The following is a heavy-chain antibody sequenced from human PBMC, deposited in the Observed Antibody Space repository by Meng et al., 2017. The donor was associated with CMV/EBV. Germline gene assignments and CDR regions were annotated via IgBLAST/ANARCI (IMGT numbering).Heavy chain of an antibody. CDR2: IYYSGST. J-gene: IGHJ3*02. D-gene: IGHD2-2*01. CDR1: GGSISSYY. Sequence: GSLRLSCTVSGGSISSYYWSWIRQPPGKGLEWIGYIYYSGSTNYNPSLKSRVTISVDTSKNQFSLKLSSVTAADTAVYYCARGVPAAYDAFDIWGQGTMVTVSS. CDR3: ARGVPAAYDAFDI. V-gene: IGHV4-59*01.